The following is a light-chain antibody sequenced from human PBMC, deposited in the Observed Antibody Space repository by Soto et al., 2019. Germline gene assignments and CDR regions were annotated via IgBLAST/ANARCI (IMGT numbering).Light chain of an antibody. J-gene: IGKJ1*01. CDR1: QSVSRSY. CDR2: GAS. Sequence: EIVLTQSPGTLSLSPGERATLSCGASQSVSRSYLAWYQQKPGQAPRLLIYGASSRATGIPDRFSGSGSGTDFTLTISRLEPEDFAVYYCLQYGSSPWTFGQGTKVEIK. CDR3: LQYGSSPWT. V-gene: IGKV3-20*01.